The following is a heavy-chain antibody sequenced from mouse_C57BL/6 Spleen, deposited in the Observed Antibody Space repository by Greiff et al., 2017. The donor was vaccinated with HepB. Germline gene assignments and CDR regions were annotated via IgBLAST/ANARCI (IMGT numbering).Heavy chain of an antibody. CDR1: GYTFTSYG. D-gene: IGHD3-2*02. Sequence: QVQLKQSGAELARPGASVKLSCKASGYTFTSYGISWVKQRTGQGLEWIGEIYPRSGNTYYNEKFKGKATLTADKSSSTAYMELRSLTSEDSAVYICARGELRYYAMDYWGQGTSVTVSS. CDR3: ARGELRYYAMDY. J-gene: IGHJ4*01. V-gene: IGHV1-81*01. CDR2: IYPRSGNT.